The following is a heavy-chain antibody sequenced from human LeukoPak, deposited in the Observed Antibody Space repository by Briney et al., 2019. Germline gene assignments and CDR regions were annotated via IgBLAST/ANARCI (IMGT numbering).Heavy chain of an antibody. CDR3: ARVGDLNYFDY. D-gene: IGHD3-16*01. CDR2: ISNHGSHT. J-gene: IGHJ4*02. CDR1: GFTFSNYA. V-gene: IGHV3-64*01. Sequence: GGSLRLSCAASGFTFSNYAMHWVRQAPGKGLKYVSAISNHGSHTYYANSVKGRFTISRDNSKNTLYLQMGSVRAEDMAVYYCARVGDLNYFDYWGQGTLVTVSS.